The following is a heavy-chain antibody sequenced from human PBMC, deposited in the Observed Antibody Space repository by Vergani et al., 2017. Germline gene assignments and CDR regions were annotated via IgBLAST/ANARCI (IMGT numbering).Heavy chain of an antibody. Sequence: EVQLLESGGGLVQPGGSLRLSCAASGFTFSSYAMSWVRQAPGKGLEWVSGISGSGSSTYYADSVKGRFTISRDNSKNTLYLQMNSLRAEDTAVYHCAKVGTSRGDYTFKVPFDYWGQGTLVTVSS. J-gene: IGHJ4*02. CDR1: GFTFSSYA. D-gene: IGHD4-17*01. CDR3: AKVGTSRGDYTFKVPFDY. V-gene: IGHV3-23*01. CDR2: ISGSGSST.